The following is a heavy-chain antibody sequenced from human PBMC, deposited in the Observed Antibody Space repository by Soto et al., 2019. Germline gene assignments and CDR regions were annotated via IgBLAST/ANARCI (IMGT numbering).Heavy chain of an antibody. CDR2: ISAYNGNT. J-gene: IGHJ5*02. CDR3: ALVVRNSSDP. D-gene: IGHD2-2*01. Sequence: QVQLVQSGAEVKKPGASVKVSCKASGYTFTSYGISWVRQAPGQGLEWMGWISAYNGNTNYAQKLQGRVTMTTDTPTRNAHMALRSLRSADTAVYYCALVVRNSSDPWGQGTLVTVSS. V-gene: IGHV1-18*01. CDR1: GYTFTSYG.